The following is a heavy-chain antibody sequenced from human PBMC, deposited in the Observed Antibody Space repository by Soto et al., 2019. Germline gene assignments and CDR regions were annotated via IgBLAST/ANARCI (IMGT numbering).Heavy chain of an antibody. V-gene: IGHV4-39*01. Sequence: QLQLQESGPGLVKPSETLSLTCTVSGGSISSSSYYWGWIRQPPGKGLEWIGSIYYSGSTYYNPSLKSRVTLSVDTSKHQFSLKLSSVTAADTAVYYCARQFSITYYYYYMDVWGKGTTVTVSS. CDR1: GGSISSSSYY. D-gene: IGHD4-4*01. CDR2: IYYSGST. CDR3: ARQFSITYYYYYMDV. J-gene: IGHJ6*03.